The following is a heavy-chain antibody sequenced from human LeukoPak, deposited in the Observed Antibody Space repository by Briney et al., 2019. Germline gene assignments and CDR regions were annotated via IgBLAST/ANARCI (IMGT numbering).Heavy chain of an antibody. J-gene: IGHJ4*02. V-gene: IGHV4-4*02. Sequence: SETLSLTCAVSGGSIGSDKWWGRVGQPPGQGLEWIGEIYHSGSTYYNPPLQSRLTICVDKYQNHFSLKLSSVPAAHPAVYYCAVKDYSSWRIFDYWGQGTLVTASS. CDR2: IYHSGST. CDR1: GGSIGSDKW. D-gene: IGHD6-13*01. CDR3: AVKDYSSWRIFDY.